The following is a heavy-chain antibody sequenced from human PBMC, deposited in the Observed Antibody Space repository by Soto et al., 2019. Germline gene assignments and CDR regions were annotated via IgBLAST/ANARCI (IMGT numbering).Heavy chain of an antibody. Sequence: EVQLVESGGGLVKPGGSLRLSCAASGFTFSSYSMNWVRQAPGKGLEWVSSISSSSSYIYYADSVKGRFTISRDNSKNTLYLQMNSLRAEDTAVYYCAKERGARGIDYWGQGTLVTVSS. CDR1: GFTFSSYS. V-gene: IGHV3-21*04. CDR2: ISSSSSYI. J-gene: IGHJ4*02. CDR3: AKERGARGIDY. D-gene: IGHD3-10*01.